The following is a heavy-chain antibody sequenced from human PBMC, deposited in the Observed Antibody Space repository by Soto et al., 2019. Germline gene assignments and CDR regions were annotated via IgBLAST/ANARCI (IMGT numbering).Heavy chain of an antibody. CDR3: ARGPATVTTVNGFDP. CDR1: GGSFSGYY. V-gene: IGHV4-34*01. Sequence: QVQLQQWGAGLLKPSETLSLTCAVYGGSFSGYYWSWIRQPPGKGLEWIGEINHSGSTNYNPSLKSRVTISVDTSKNQFSLKLSSVTAADTAVYYCARGPATVTTVNGFDPWGQGTLVTVSS. J-gene: IGHJ5*02. D-gene: IGHD4-17*01. CDR2: INHSGST.